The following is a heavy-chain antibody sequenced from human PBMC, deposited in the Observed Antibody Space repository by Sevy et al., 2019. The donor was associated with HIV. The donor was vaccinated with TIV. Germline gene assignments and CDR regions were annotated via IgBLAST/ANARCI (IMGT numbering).Heavy chain of an antibody. D-gene: IGHD6-19*01. V-gene: IGHV1-18*01. Sequence: ASVKVSCKASGYTFTDYGITWVRQAPGQGLEWMGWVSTYNSNKKYAQNLQGRLTMTTDTSTGTAYMEMRSLTSDDTAVYYCARGLDPNGRYGNWFDPWGQGTLVTVSS. CDR1: GYTFTDYG. J-gene: IGHJ5*02. CDR2: VSTYNSNK. CDR3: ARGLDPNGRYGNWFDP.